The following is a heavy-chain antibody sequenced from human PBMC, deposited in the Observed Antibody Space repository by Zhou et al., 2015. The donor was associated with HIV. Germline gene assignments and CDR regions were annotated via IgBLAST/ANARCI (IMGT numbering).Heavy chain of an antibody. CDR1: GYTFTDYY. J-gene: IGHJ4*02. D-gene: IGHD4-17*01. V-gene: IGHV1-46*04. CDR2: INPSNGIT. Sequence: QVQLVQSGAEVKKPGASVKVSCKASGYTFTDYYMHWVRQAPGQGLEWMGVINPSNGITSQAQGRVILTRDTSTSTVYLEIRSLRSDDTAVYYCARGSTPYDNGDYCQFWGQGTQVTVSS. CDR3: ARGSTPYDNGDYCQF.